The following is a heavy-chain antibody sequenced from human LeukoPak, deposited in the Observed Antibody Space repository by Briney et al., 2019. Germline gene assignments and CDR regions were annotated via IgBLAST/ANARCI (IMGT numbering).Heavy chain of an antibody. CDR3: AREGNNAFDI. V-gene: IGHV4-59*12. J-gene: IGHJ3*02. CDR1: GGSISSYY. Sequence: SETLSLTCTVSGGSISSYYWSWIRQPPGKGLEWIGYIYYSGSTNYNPSLKSRVTISVDTSKNQFSLKLSSVTAADTAVYYCAREGNNAFDIWGQGTMVTVSS. CDR2: IYYSGST.